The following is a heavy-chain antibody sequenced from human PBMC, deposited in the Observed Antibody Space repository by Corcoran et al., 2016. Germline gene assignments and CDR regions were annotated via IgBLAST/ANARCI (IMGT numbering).Heavy chain of an antibody. CDR1: GFTFSSYG. J-gene: IGHJ1*01. Sequence: QVQLVESGGGVVQPGRSLRLSCAASGFTFSSYGMHWVRQAPGKGLEWVAVISYDGSNKYYADSVKGRFTISRDNSKNTLYLQMNSLRAEDTAVYYCAKESGVEWELVAEYFQHWGQGTLVTVSS. CDR2: ISYDGSNK. CDR3: AKESGVEWELVAEYFQH. D-gene: IGHD1-26*01. V-gene: IGHV3-30*18.